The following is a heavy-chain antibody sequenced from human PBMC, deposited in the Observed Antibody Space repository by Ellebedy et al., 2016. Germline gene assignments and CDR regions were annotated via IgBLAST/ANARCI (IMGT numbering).Heavy chain of an antibody. V-gene: IGHV3-74*01. J-gene: IGHJ5*02. D-gene: IGHD7-27*01. CDR1: GFTFSTYW. CDR3: SRAPGDNWFDP. CDR2: INSDGSST. Sequence: GESLKISFAASGFTFSTYWMHWVRQAPGKGLVWVSRINSDGSSTTYADSVKGRFTISRDNAKNTLYLQMSSLRAEDTAVYYCSRAPGDNWFDPWGQGTLVTVSS.